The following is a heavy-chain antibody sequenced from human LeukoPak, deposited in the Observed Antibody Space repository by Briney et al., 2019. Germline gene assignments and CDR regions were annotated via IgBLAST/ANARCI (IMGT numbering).Heavy chain of an antibody. CDR3: ARAYYYGSGSYDY. CDR2: INHSGST. V-gene: IGHV4-34*01. CDR1: GGPFSGYY. J-gene: IGHJ4*02. D-gene: IGHD3-10*01. Sequence: PSETLSLTCAVYGGPFSGYYWSWIPQPPRKGLEWIGEINHSGSTNYNPSLKSQVTISVDTSKNQFSLKLSSVTAADTAVYYCARAYYYGSGSYDYWGQGTLVTVSS.